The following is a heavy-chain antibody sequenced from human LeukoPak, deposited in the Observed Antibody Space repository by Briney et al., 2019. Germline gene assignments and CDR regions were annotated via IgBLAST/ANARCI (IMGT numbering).Heavy chain of an antibody. J-gene: IGHJ4*02. Sequence: ASVKVSCKASGYTFTRYAVNWVRQAPGQGLEWMGWISAYNSNTHYAQKLQGRVTMTTDTSTSTAYMEVRSLRSDDTAVYYCAREVGRGFDYWGQGTLVTVSS. V-gene: IGHV1-18*01. D-gene: IGHD1-26*01. CDR2: ISAYNSNT. CDR3: AREVGRGFDY. CDR1: GYTFTRYA.